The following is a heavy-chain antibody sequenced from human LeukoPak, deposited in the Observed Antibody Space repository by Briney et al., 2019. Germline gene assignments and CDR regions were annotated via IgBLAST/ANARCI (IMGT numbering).Heavy chain of an antibody. V-gene: IGHV4-4*02. CDR3: ASESMIVVVITPSYFDY. J-gene: IGHJ4*02. CDR2: IYHSGST. D-gene: IGHD3-22*01. CDR1: GGSISSSNW. Sequence: SGTLSLTCAVSGGSISSSNWWSWVRQPPGKGLEWIGEIYHSGSTYYNPSLKSRVTISVDTSKNQFSLKLSSVTAADTAVYYCASESMIVVVITPSYFDYWGQGTLVTVSS.